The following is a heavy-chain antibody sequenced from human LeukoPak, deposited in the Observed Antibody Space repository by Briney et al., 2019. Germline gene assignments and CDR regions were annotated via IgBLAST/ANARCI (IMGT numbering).Heavy chain of an antibody. J-gene: IGHJ6*02. D-gene: IGHD2-8*01. Sequence: ASVKVSCKASGYTFTGYYMHWVRQAPGQGLGWMGRINPNSGGTNYAQKFQGRVTMTRDTSISTAYMELSRLRSDDTAVYYCARDSNVLMVYAIPFGNYYGMDVWGQGTTVTVSS. CDR3: ARDSNVLMVYAIPFGNYYGMDV. CDR1: GYTFTGYY. V-gene: IGHV1-2*06. CDR2: INPNSGGT.